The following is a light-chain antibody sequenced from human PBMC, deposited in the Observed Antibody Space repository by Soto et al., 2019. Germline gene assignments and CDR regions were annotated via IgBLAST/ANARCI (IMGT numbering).Light chain of an antibody. CDR1: QSVSSPY. CDR3: QQYGYPPRT. Sequence: EVVLTQSPGTLSLSPGERATLSCRASQSVSSPYLAWYQQRPGQAPRLLIYGTSTRATGIPDRFSGSGSGTDFTLTINRLEPEDFAVYYCQQYGYPPRTFGQGTKVEFK. CDR2: GTS. V-gene: IGKV3-20*01. J-gene: IGKJ1*01.